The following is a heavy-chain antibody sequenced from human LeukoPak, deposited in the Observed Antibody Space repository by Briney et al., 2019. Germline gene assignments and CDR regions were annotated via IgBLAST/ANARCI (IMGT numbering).Heavy chain of an antibody. CDR2: IGGSGETT. CDR3: SKGDPVGGTRHFDY. Sequence: QTGGSLRLSCAASGFTFSTYGMSWVRQAPGKGLEWDAVIGGSGETTIYGDSVKGRLTISRENSKNTVYLQMNSLSVEDTAVYYCSKGDPVGGTRHFDYWGQGPLVTVSS. J-gene: IGHJ4*02. D-gene: IGHD1-26*01. V-gene: IGHV3-23*01. CDR1: GFTFSTYG.